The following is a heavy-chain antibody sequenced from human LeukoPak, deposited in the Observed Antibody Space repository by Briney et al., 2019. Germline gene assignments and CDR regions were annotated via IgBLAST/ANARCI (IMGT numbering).Heavy chain of an antibody. J-gene: IGHJ4*02. CDR1: GYTFTGYY. CDR3: ARDPGYYGSGQRGAFDY. V-gene: IGHV1-2*02. Sequence: ASVKVSCKASGYTFTGYYMHWVRQAPGQGLEWMGWINPNSGGTNYAQKFQGRVTMTRDTSISTAYMELSRLRSDDTAVYYCARDPGYYGSGQRGAFDYWGQGTLVTVSS. CDR2: INPNSGGT. D-gene: IGHD3-10*01.